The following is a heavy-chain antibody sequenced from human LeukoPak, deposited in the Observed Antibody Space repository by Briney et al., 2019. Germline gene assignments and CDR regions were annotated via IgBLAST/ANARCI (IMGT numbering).Heavy chain of an antibody. CDR3: ARDGAHKNHYYSYYYMDV. J-gene: IGHJ6*03. CDR1: GDSISSYY. V-gene: IGHV4-59*01. D-gene: IGHD3-16*01. CDR2: IYYSGST. Sequence: SETLSLTCTVSGDSISSYYWSWIRQPPGKGLEWIGYIYYSGSTNYNPSLKSRVTISLDTSKNQFSLKLSSVTAADTAVYYCARDGAHKNHYYSYYYMDVWGKGTTVTVSS.